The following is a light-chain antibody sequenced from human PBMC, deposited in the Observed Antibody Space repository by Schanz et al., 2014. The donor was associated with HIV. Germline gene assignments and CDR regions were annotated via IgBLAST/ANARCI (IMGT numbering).Light chain of an antibody. Sequence: QSALTQPASVSGSPGQSITISCTGSSTDVGGYDLVSWYQQHPGQVPKLMIYGVDKRPSGVPDRFSGSKSGTSASLAISGLQSDDEADYYCAAWDGGLNGRVFGGGTKLTV. J-gene: IGLJ3*02. V-gene: IGLV2-14*02. CDR2: GVD. CDR3: AAWDGGLNGRV. CDR1: STDVGGYDL.